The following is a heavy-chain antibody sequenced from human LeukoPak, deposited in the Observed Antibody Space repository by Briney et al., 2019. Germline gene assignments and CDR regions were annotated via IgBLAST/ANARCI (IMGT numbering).Heavy chain of an antibody. J-gene: IGHJ4*02. CDR1: GFTFSSYW. Sequence: GGSLRLSCAASGFTFSSYWMHWVRQAPGKGLEWVSSISSSSSYIYYADSVKGRFTISRDNAKNSLYLQMNSLRAEDTAVYYCARDLRREWELHNYFDYWGQGTLVTVSS. V-gene: IGHV3-21*01. D-gene: IGHD1-26*01. CDR3: ARDLRREWELHNYFDY. CDR2: ISSSSSYI.